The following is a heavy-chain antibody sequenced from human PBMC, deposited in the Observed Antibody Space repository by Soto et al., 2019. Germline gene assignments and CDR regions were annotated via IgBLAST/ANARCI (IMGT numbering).Heavy chain of an antibody. J-gene: IGHJ4*02. CDR1: GFTFSNYW. CDR2: IKGDVITT. Sequence: EVQLVESGGGLVQPGGSLRLSCVASGFTFSNYWIYWVRQAPGEGLVWVSRIKGDVITTNYADSVKGRFTISRANAKNTLFLQMNSLRAEDTALYYCARVAFGADYLDSWGQGTLVIVS. V-gene: IGHV3-74*01. D-gene: IGHD3-3*01. CDR3: ARVAFGADYLDS.